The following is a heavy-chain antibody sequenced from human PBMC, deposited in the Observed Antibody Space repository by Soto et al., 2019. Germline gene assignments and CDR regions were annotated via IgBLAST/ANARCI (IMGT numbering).Heavy chain of an antibody. CDR3: APKGDYGGWFDR. CDR1: VAPIRDKY. CDR2: ISNGGTT. V-gene: IGHV4-4*07. J-gene: IGHJ5*02. Sequence: PSETLSLTCSISVAPIRDKYWSWLRQSAEKGLEFIGRISNGGTTIYNPSLKSRVTMSLDTSKTNFSLKLTSVTAADTAVYYCAPKGDYGGWFDRWGQGTMVTVSS. D-gene: IGHD3-10*01.